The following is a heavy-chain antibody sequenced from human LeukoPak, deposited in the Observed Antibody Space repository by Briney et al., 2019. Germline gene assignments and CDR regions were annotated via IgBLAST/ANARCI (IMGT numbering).Heavy chain of an antibody. CDR3: AKNRGGYYGSGSYTGLGY. Sequence: GGSLRLSCAASGFTVSSNYMSWVRQAPGKGLEWVSRINSDGSSTSYADSVKGRFTISRDNAKNTLYLQMNSLRAEDTAVYYCAKNRGGYYGSGSYTGLGYWGQGTLVTVSS. CDR2: INSDGSST. CDR1: GFTVSSNY. J-gene: IGHJ4*02. D-gene: IGHD3-10*01. V-gene: IGHV3-74*01.